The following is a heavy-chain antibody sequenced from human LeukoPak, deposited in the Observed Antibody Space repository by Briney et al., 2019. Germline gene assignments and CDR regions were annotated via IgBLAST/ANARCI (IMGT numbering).Heavy chain of an antibody. CDR1: GFTFSNYA. V-gene: IGHV3-23*01. CDR2: ISGSGGST. J-gene: IGHJ6*03. Sequence: GGSLRLSCAASGFTFSNYAMSWVRQAPGKGLEWVSAISGSGGSTYYADSVKGRFTISRDNSKNTLYLQMNSLRAEDTAVYYCAKGGGSGWFSYYYMDVWGKGTTVTVS. D-gene: IGHD6-19*01. CDR3: AKGGGSGWFSYYYMDV.